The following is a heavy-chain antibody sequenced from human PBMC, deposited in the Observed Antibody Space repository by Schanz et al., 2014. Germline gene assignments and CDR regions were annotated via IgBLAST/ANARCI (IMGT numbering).Heavy chain of an antibody. CDR3: YGMDV. CDR2: IYTNGST. V-gene: IGHV4-4*07. J-gene: IGHJ6*02. CDR1: GGSINSYY. Sequence: QVQLQESGPGLVKPSETLSLTCTVSGGSINSYYWTWIRQPAGKGLEWIGRIYTNGSTKYNPSLKSRITMTVDTPKNQCPRKRSSVTAADTAVYYCYGMDVWGQGTTVTVSS.